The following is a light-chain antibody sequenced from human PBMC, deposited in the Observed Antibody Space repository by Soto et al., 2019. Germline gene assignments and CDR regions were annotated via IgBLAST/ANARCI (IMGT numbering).Light chain of an antibody. V-gene: IGKV3-20*01. CDR3: LQCGSSPPIT. CDR2: GAS. CDR1: QSVSSSY. J-gene: IGKJ5*01. Sequence: EIVLTQSPGTLSLSPGERATLSCRASQSVSSSYLAWYQQKPGQAPRLLIYGASSRATGIPDRFSGSGSGTDFTLTISRLEPEDFAVYFCLQCGSSPPITFGQGTRLEIK.